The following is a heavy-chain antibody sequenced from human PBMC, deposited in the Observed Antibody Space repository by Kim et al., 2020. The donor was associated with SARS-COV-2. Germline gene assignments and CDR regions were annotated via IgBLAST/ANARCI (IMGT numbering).Heavy chain of an antibody. CDR1: GYTFTNYW. Sequence: GESLKISCKGSGYTFTNYWLGWVRQVPGKGLEWMGIIYPDDSDTRYSPSFQGQVVISADKSISTAYLQWSSLKASDTAMYYCARPRDGYNSGTDFDYWGQ. CDR2: IYPDDSDT. D-gene: IGHD5-12*01. J-gene: IGHJ4*02. V-gene: IGHV5-51*01. CDR3: ARPRDGYNSGTDFDY.